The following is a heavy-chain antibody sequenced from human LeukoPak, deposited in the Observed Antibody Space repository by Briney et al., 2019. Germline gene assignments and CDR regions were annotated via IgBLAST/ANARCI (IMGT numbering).Heavy chain of an antibody. CDR1: GYTFASYG. J-gene: IGHJ4*02. V-gene: IGHV1-18*01. CDR2: ISAYNGNT. D-gene: IGHD6-19*01. CDR3: ARDGDSSGYPGRDY. Sequence: ASVKVSCKASGYTFASYGISWVRQAPGQGLEWMGWISAYNGNTNYAQKLQGRVTMTTDTSTSTAYMELRSLRSDDTAVYYCARDGDSSGYPGRDYWGQGTLVTVSS.